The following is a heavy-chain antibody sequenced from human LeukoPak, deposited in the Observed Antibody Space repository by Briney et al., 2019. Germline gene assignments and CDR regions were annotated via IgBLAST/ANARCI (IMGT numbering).Heavy chain of an antibody. D-gene: IGHD6-13*01. CDR3: ASHSSSWRYYFDY. CDR1: GYTFTGYY. Sequence: SVKVSCKASGYTFTGYYMHWVRQAPGQGLEWMGRIIPIFGTANYAQKFQGRVTITTDESTSTAYMELSSLRSEDTAVYYCASHSSSWRYYFDYWGQGTLVTVSS. CDR2: IIPIFGTA. J-gene: IGHJ4*02. V-gene: IGHV1-69*05.